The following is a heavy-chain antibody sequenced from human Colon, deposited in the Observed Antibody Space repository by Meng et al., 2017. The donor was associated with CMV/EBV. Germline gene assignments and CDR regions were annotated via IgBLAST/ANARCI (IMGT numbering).Heavy chain of an antibody. CDR3: AKTVTTNYYYGMDV. Sequence: GGSLRLSCAASGFPFNKNTMNWVRQAPGKGLEWVAVIWYDGSNKYYADSVKGRFTISRDNSKNTLYLQMNSLRAEDTAVYYCAKTVTTNYYYGMDVWGQGTTVTVSS. V-gene: IGHV3-33*07. D-gene: IGHD4-17*01. J-gene: IGHJ6*02. CDR1: GFPFNKNT. CDR2: IWYDGSNK.